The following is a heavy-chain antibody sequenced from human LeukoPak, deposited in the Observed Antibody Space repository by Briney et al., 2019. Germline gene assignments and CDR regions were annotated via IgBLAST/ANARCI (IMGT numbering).Heavy chain of an antibody. CDR1: GFTFSSYS. Sequence: GGSLRLSCAASGFTFSSYSMNWVRQAPGKGLEWVSSISSSSSYIYHADSVKGRFTISRDNAENSLYLQMNSLRVEDTAVYYCARSDFWSGYHRGYFDYWGQGTLVTVSS. J-gene: IGHJ4*02. D-gene: IGHD3-3*01. CDR2: ISSSSSYI. CDR3: ARSDFWSGYHRGYFDY. V-gene: IGHV3-21*04.